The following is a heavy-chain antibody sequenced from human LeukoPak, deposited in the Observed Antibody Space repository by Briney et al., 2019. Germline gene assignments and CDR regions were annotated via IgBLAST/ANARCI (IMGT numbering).Heavy chain of an antibody. V-gene: IGHV3-66*01. D-gene: IGHD3-22*01. CDR3: YSMIVVEIRVINDY. J-gene: IGHJ4*02. CDR2: IYSGGST. CDR1: GFTVSSNY. Sequence: GGSLRLSCAVSGFTVSSNYMSWVRQAPGKGLEWVSVIYSGGSTYYADSMKGRFTISRDNSKNTLYLQMNSLRAEDTAVYYCYSMIVVEIRVINDYWGQGTLVTVSS.